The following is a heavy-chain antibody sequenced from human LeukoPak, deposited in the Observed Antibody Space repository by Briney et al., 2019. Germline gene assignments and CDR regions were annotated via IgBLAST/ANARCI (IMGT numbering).Heavy chain of an antibody. Sequence: PGGSLRLSCVASGFTFSACAMNWVRQAPGKGLEWVSYISSSSSTIYYADSVKGRFTISRDNAKKSLYLQMNSLRDEDTAVYYCAGEYSSSWFGGWFDPWGQGTLVTVSS. CDR3: AGEYSSSWFGGWFDP. V-gene: IGHV3-48*02. CDR2: ISSSSSTI. J-gene: IGHJ5*02. D-gene: IGHD2-2*01. CDR1: GFTFSACA.